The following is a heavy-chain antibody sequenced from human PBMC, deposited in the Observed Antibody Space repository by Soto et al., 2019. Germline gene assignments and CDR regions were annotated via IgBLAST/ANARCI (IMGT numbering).Heavy chain of an antibody. Sequence: SETLSLTCAVYGGSFSGYYWSWIRQPPGKGLEWIGEINHSGSTNYNPSLKSRVTISVDTSKNQFSLKLSSVTAADTAVYYCARGLYYDILTGYFWDDAFDIWGQGTMVTVSS. J-gene: IGHJ3*02. CDR3: ARGLYYDILTGYFWDDAFDI. D-gene: IGHD3-9*01. CDR2: INHSGST. CDR1: GGSFSGYY. V-gene: IGHV4-34*01.